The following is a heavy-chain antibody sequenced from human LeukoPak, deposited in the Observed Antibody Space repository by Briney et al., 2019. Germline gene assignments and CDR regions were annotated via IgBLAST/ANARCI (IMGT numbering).Heavy chain of an antibody. Sequence: GGSLRLSCAASGFTFSSYAMSWVRQAPGKGLEWVGFIRSKAYGGTTEYAASVKGRFTISRDDSKSIAYLQMNSLKTEDTAVYYCTRGSWWVRDILTGPLIDYWGQGTLVTVSS. D-gene: IGHD3-9*01. CDR3: TRGSWWVRDILTGPLIDY. V-gene: IGHV3-49*04. CDR2: IRSKAYGGTT. J-gene: IGHJ4*02. CDR1: GFTFSSYA.